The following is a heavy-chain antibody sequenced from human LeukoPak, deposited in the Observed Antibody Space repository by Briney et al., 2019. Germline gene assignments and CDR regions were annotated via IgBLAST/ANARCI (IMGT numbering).Heavy chain of an antibody. Sequence: GASVKVSCKTSGYIFAHNGISWVRQAPGQGPEWMGWISAYNGDTNYAQNFQGRVTMTRDTSTSTAYMELRSLRSDDTAVYYCARDQVTIFGVVIIPLHYYYGMDVWGQGTTVTVSS. CDR2: ISAYNGDT. D-gene: IGHD3-3*01. J-gene: IGHJ6*02. CDR3: ARDQVTIFGVVIIPLHYYYGMDV. CDR1: GYIFAHNG. V-gene: IGHV1-18*01.